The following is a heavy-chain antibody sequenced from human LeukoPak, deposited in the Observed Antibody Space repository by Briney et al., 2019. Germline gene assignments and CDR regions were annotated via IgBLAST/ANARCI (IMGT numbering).Heavy chain of an antibody. J-gene: IGHJ4*02. V-gene: IGHV4-34*01. CDR1: GGSFRGYY. CDR2: INHSGST. Sequence: SETLSLTCAVYGGSFRGYYWSWIRQPPAKGLEWIGGINHSGSTNYTPSLKSRVTISVDTSKNQFSLKLSSVTAAATAVYYCARQEMATVGYWGQGTLVTVSS. D-gene: IGHD5-24*01. CDR3: ARQEMATVGY.